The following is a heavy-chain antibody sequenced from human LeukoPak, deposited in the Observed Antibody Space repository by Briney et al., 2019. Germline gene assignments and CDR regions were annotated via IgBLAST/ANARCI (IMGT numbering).Heavy chain of an antibody. Sequence: ASVKVSCKASGYTFTGYYMHWVRQAPGQGLEWMGWINPNSGGTNYAQKFQGRVTMTRDTSISTAYMELSRLRSDDTAVYYCARVELHYYYYYMDVWGKGTTVTVSS. J-gene: IGHJ6*03. CDR3: ARVELHYYYYYMDV. CDR2: INPNSGGT. D-gene: IGHD1-7*01. CDR1: GYTFTGYY. V-gene: IGHV1-2*02.